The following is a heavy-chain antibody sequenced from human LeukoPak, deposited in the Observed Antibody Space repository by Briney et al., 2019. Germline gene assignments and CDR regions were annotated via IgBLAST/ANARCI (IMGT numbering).Heavy chain of an antibody. J-gene: IGHJ5*02. Sequence: ASVKVSCKASGYTFTSYYMHWVRQAPGQGLEWMGIINPSDGSTSYAQKLQGRVTMTRDTSTSTVYMELSSLRSEDTAVYYCASNTANCSSTSCYLWVLGSWGQGTLVTVSS. CDR2: INPSDGST. V-gene: IGHV1-46*01. D-gene: IGHD2-2*01. CDR1: GYTFTSYY. CDR3: ASNTANCSSTSCYLWVLGS.